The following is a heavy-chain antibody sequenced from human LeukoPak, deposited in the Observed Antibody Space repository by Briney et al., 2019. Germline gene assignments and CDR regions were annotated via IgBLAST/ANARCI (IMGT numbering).Heavy chain of an antibody. V-gene: IGHV4-39*01. CDR2: IFYSGST. CDR1: GGSISSSNYH. D-gene: IGHD4-11*01. J-gene: IGHJ6*02. CDR3: ARLNSMTTVIRVTYYYGMDV. Sequence: PSETLSLTCTVSGGSISSSNYHWGWIRQPPGKGLEWIGNIFYSGSTYYNPSLKSRVTISVDTSKNQFSLKLSSVTAADTAVYYCARLNSMTTVIRVTYYYGMDVWGQGTTVTVSS.